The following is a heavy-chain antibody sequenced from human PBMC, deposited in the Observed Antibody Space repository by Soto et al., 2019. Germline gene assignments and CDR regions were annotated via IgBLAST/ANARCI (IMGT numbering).Heavy chain of an antibody. CDR2: IIPILGIA. CDR1: GGTFSSDT. CDR3: ASLMSSGYYYGMDV. V-gene: IGHV1-69*02. Sequence: QVQLVQSGAEVKKPGSSVKVSCKASGGTFSSDTISWVRQAPGQGLEWMGRIIPILGIANYAQKFQGRVTITADKSTSTAYMEPSRLRSEDTAVFYCASLMSSGYYYGMDVWGQGTTVTVSS. D-gene: IGHD3-10*01. J-gene: IGHJ6*02.